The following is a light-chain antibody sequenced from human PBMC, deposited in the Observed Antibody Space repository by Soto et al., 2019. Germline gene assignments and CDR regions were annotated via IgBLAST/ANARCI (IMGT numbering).Light chain of an antibody. J-gene: IGLJ2*01. CDR1: SSNIGAGYD. CDR2: GNS. V-gene: IGLV1-40*01. CDR3: QSYDSSLSVV. Sequence: QSVLTQPPSVSGAPGQRVTISCTGSSSNIGAGYDVHWYQQLPGTAPKLLIYGNSNRPSGVPDRFSGSKPSTSASLAITGLQAEDEADYYCQSYDSSLSVVFGGGTKLTVL.